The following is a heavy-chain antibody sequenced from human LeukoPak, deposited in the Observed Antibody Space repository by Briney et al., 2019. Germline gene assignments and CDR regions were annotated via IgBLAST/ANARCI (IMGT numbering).Heavy chain of an antibody. D-gene: IGHD6-13*01. CDR3: ARAGQQLVILVSWFDP. CDR2: IIPIFGTA. J-gene: IGHJ5*02. Sequence: ASVKVSCKASGGTFSSYAISWVRQAPGQGLEWMGGIIPIFGTANYAQKFQGRVTITTDESTSTAYMELSSLRSEDTAVYYCARAGQQLVILVSWFDPWGQGTLVTVSS. CDR1: GGTFSSYA. V-gene: IGHV1-69*05.